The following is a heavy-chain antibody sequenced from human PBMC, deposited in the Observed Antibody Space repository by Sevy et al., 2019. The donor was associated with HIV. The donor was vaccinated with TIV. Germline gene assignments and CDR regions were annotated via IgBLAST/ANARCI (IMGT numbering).Heavy chain of an antibody. D-gene: IGHD6-19*01. CDR1: GFTFSNYA. V-gene: IGHV3-23*01. Sequence: GGSLRLSCAASGFTFSNYAMNWVRQAPGKGLEWVSSISGSGGTTYYADSVEGRFTISRDKSKNTLYLQMHSLRAEDTAVYYCAKVLARGVAVAGSCWGMDVWGQGTTVTVSS. CDR2: ISGSGGTT. CDR3: AKVLARGVAVAGSCWGMDV. J-gene: IGHJ6*02.